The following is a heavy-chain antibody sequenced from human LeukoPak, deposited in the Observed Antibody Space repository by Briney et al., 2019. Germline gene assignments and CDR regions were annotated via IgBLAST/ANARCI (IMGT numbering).Heavy chain of an antibody. CDR1: GFTFSSYG. Sequence: GGSLRLSCAASGFTFSSYGMHWVRQAPGQGLEWMGRINPNSGGTNYAQKFQGRVTMTRDTSISTAYMELSRLRSDDTAVYYCARVEGSGSYDYWGQGTLVTVSS. J-gene: IGHJ4*02. CDR3: ARVEGSGSYDY. V-gene: IGHV1-2*06. CDR2: INPNSGGT. D-gene: IGHD1-26*01.